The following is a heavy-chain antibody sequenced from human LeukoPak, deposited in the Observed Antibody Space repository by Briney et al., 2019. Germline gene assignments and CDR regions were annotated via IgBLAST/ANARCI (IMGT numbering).Heavy chain of an antibody. CDR3: ARGTDPYYYYGMDV. J-gene: IGHJ6*02. CDR1: GYTFTSYG. CDR2: ISAYNGNT. V-gene: IGHV1-18*01. D-gene: IGHD1-1*01. Sequence: GASVKVSCKASGYTFTSYGISWVRQAPGQGLEWMGRISAYNGNTNYAQKLQDRVTMTTDTSTSTAYMELRSLRSDDTAVYYCARGTDPYYYYGMDVWGQGTTVTVSS.